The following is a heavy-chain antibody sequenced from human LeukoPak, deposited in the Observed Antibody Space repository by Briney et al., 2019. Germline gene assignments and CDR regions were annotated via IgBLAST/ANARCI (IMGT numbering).Heavy chain of an antibody. Sequence: ASVKVSCKASGFTFTSSAMQWVRQARGQRLEWIGWIVVGSGNTNYAQKFQGRVTMTEDTSTDTAYMELSSLRSEDTAVYYCATAVVPAATPGQGLTGNYYYYYGMDVWGQGTTVTVSS. D-gene: IGHD2-2*01. CDR1: GFTFTSSA. J-gene: IGHJ6*02. V-gene: IGHV1-58*02. CDR3: ATAVVPAATPGQGLTGNYYYYYGMDV. CDR2: IVVGSGNT.